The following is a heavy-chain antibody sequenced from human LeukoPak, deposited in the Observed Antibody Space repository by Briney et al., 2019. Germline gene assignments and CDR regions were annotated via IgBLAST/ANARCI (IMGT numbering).Heavy chain of an antibody. CDR2: INSDGSST. V-gene: IGHV3-74*01. J-gene: IGHJ6*02. D-gene: IGHD2-2*01. CDR3: ARELVVPAAISSYYYYCMDV. CDR1: GFTFSSYW. Sequence: GGSLRLSCAASGFTFSSYWMHWVRQAPGKGLVWVSRINSDGSSTSYADSVKGRFTISRDNAKNTLYLQMNSLRAEDTAVYYCARELVVPAAISSYYYYCMDVWGQGTTVTVSS.